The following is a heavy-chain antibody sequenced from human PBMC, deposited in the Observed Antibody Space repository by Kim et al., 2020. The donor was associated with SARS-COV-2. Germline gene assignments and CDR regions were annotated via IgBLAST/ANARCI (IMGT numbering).Heavy chain of an antibody. J-gene: IGHJ4*02. CDR2: IGTAGDT. CDR1: GFTFSSYD. Sequence: GGSLRLSCAASGFTFSSYDMHWVRQATGKGLEWVSAIGTAGDTYYPGSVKGRFTISRENAKNSLYLQMNSLRAGDTAVYYCARGNPISSSWYPFDYWGQGTLVTVSS. CDR3: ARGNPISSSWYPFDY. V-gene: IGHV3-13*04. D-gene: IGHD6-13*01.